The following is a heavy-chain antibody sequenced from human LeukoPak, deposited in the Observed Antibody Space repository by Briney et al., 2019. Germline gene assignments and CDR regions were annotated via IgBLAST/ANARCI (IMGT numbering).Heavy chain of an antibody. V-gene: IGHV1-46*01. CDR3: ARDLPDFWSGYYMVDV. D-gene: IGHD3-3*01. CDR2: INPSGGST. Sequence: ASVKVSCKASGYTFTSYYMHWVRQAPGQGLEWMGIINPSGGSTSYAQKFQGRVTMTRDMSTSTVYMELRSLRSDDTAVYYCARDLPDFWSGYYMVDVWGKGTTVTVSS. J-gene: IGHJ6*04. CDR1: GYTFTSYY.